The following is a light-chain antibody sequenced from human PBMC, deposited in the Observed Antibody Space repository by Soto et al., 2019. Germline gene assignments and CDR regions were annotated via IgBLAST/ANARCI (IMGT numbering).Light chain of an antibody. Sequence: EMVMTQSPATLSVSPGVRATLSCRASQSVSSNLAWYQQKPGQAPRLLIYGASNRATGIPDRFSGSGSGTEFTLTISRLQSEDFAVYYCQKYNNWPPWTFGQGTKVDIK. J-gene: IGKJ1*01. CDR3: QKYNNWPPWT. V-gene: IGKV3-15*01. CDR1: QSVSSN. CDR2: GAS.